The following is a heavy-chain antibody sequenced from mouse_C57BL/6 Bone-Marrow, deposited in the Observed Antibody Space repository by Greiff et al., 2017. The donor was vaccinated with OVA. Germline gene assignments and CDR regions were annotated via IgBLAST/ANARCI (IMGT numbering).Heavy chain of an antibody. D-gene: IGHD2-2*01. Sequence: QVQLQQSGTELVKPGASVKLSCKASGYTFTSYWMHWVKQRPGQGLEWIGNINPSNGGTNYNEKFKSKATLTVDKSSSTAYMQLSSLTSEDSAVYYCAREGYDAGAWFAYWGQGTLVTVSA. CDR1: GYTFTSYW. V-gene: IGHV1-53*01. CDR3: AREGYDAGAWFAY. J-gene: IGHJ3*01. CDR2: INPSNGGT.